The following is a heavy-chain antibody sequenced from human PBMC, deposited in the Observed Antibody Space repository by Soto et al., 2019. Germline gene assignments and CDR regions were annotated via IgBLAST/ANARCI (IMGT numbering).Heavy chain of an antibody. CDR2: ISAYNGKT. V-gene: IGHV1-18*01. J-gene: IGHJ3*01. CDR3: ARLLTEGATYREDAFDL. CDR1: GYTFTSHG. Sequence: ASVKVSFKSSGYTFTSHGFAWVRQAPGQGLEWMGWISAYNGKTDYAQKFQGRLTLTADTRTITGYMELSSLTSDDTAVYYCARLLTEGATYREDAFDLWG. D-gene: IGHD1-26*01.